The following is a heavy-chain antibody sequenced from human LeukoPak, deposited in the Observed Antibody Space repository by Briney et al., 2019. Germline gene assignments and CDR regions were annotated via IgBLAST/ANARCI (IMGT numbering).Heavy chain of an antibody. CDR2: IWYDGSNK. D-gene: IGHD6-13*01. V-gene: IGHV3-33*06. Sequence: PGGSLRLSCAASGFTFSSYSMNWVRQAPGKGLEWVAVIWYDGSNKYYADSVKGRFTISRDNSKNTLYLQMNSLRAEDTAVYYCAKLIAAAGLVHDAFDIWGQGTMVTVSS. J-gene: IGHJ3*02. CDR3: AKLIAAAGLVHDAFDI. CDR1: GFTFSSYS.